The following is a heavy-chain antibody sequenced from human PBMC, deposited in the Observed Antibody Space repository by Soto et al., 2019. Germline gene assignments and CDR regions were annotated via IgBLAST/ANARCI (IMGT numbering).Heavy chain of an antibody. D-gene: IGHD3-10*01. CDR2: IYYSGST. V-gene: IGHV4-39*01. CDR3: ARLQGTMVRGVLYYYYGMDV. CDR1: GGSISSSSYY. J-gene: IGHJ6*02. Sequence: PSETLSLTCTVSGGSISSSSYYWGWIRQPPGKGLEWIGSIYYSGSTYYNPSLKSRVTISVDTSKNQFSLKLSSVTAADTAVYYCARLQGTMVRGVLYYYYGMDVWGQGTTVTVSS.